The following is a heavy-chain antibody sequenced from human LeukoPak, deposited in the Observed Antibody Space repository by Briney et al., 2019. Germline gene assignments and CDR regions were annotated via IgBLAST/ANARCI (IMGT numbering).Heavy chain of an antibody. CDR1: GFTFSSYS. J-gene: IGHJ4*02. CDR3: ARDHPSYNPAAGSPEDY. CDR2: ISGDGTNI. D-gene: IGHD6-13*01. Sequence: GGSLRLSCAASGFTFSSYSMNWVRQAPGKGLEWVSYISGDGTNIYYADSVKGRFTISRDNAKNSLYLQMNSLRAEDTAVYYCARDHPSYNPAAGSPEDYWGQGTLVTVSS. V-gene: IGHV3-48*04.